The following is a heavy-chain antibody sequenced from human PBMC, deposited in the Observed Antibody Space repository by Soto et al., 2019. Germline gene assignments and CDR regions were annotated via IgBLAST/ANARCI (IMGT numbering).Heavy chain of an antibody. CDR1: RFTFNNYS. Sequence: LRLSCAASRFTFNNYSMNWVRQAPGKGLEWVSSISSSSSDIHYADSVKGRFTISRDNAKNSVYLQMNSLRAEDTGVYYCARGPSYDLYGMDVWGQGXTVTVYS. CDR2: ISSSSSDI. V-gene: IGHV3-21*01. CDR3: ARGPSYDLYGMDV. D-gene: IGHD3-3*01. J-gene: IGHJ6*02.